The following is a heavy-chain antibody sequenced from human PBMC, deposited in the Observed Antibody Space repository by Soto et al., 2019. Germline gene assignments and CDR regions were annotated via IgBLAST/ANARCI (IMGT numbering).Heavy chain of an antibody. Sequence: GGSLRLSCAASGFTFSSYWMHWVRQAPGKGLVWVSRINSDGSSTSYAGSVKGRFTISRDNAKNTLYLHMNSLGAEGTAVYYCERDRGRSWSRDDFEIWGQGT. J-gene: IGHJ3*02. CDR3: ERDRGRSWSRDDFEI. CDR1: GFTFSSYW. D-gene: IGHD6-13*01. V-gene: IGHV3-74*01. CDR2: INSDGSST.